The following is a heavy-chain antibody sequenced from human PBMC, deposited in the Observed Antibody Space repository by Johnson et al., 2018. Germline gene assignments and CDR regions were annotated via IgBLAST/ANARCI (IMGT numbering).Heavy chain of an antibody. CDR2: ISGSGGST. CDR1: GFTFSSYA. CDR3: AKDLQTTVTSRYYYYYYMDV. D-gene: IGHD4-11*01. Sequence: VQLVESGGGLVQPGGSLRLSCAASGFTFSSYAMSWVRQAPGKGLEWVSAISGSGGSTYYADSVKGRFTISRENAKNSLFLQMNSLRAEDTAVYYCAKDLQTTVTSRYYYYYYMDVWGKGTTVTVSS. J-gene: IGHJ6*03. V-gene: IGHV3-23*04.